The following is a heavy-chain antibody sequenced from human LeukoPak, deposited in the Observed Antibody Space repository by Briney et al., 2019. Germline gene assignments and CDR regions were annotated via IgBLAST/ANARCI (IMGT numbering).Heavy chain of an antibody. CDR2: ISGSGGST. V-gene: IGHV3-23*01. J-gene: IGHJ3*01. CDR3: AKGKVNHDGALDA. CDR1: GFTFFSFA. D-gene: IGHD2-21*01. Sequence: GGSLRLSCAASGFTFFSFAMSWVRQAPGKGLEWVSAISGSGGSTYYADSVKGRFTISRDNSKNTLYLQMNSLRAEDTAVYYCAKGKVNHDGALDAWGQGTLVTVSS.